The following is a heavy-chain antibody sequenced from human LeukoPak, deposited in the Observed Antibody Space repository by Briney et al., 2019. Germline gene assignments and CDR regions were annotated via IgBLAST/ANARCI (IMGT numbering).Heavy chain of an antibody. V-gene: IGHV2-5*01. J-gene: IGHJ4*02. D-gene: IGHD2-2*01. CDR1: GFSLSTGGVG. CDR3: AHSPYCYSTSCYYDS. CDR2: IYWNDDT. Sequence: SGPTLVNPTQTLTLTCTFSGFSLSTGGVGVGWIRQPPGKALEWLTLIYWNDDTHYSPSLKCRLTITNDTSKNQVVLTLPNMDPVDTATYYCAHSPYCYSTSCYYDSSGQGTLATVSS.